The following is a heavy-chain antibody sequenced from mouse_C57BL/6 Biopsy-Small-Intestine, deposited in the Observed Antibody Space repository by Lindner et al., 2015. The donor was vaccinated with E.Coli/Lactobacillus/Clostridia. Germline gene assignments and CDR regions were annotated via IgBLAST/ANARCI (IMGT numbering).Heavy chain of an antibody. Sequence: VQLQESGAELVKPGASVKISCKASGYAFSSYWMNWVKQRPGKGLKWIGQIYPGDNDTNYNGEFKGKATLTADKSSSTAYMQLSSLTSEDSAVYFCARHYYGSSYPFDYWGQGTTLTVSS. CDR2: IYPGDNDT. CDR3: ARHYYGSSYPFDY. J-gene: IGHJ2*01. V-gene: IGHV1-80*01. CDR1: GYAFSSYW. D-gene: IGHD1-1*01.